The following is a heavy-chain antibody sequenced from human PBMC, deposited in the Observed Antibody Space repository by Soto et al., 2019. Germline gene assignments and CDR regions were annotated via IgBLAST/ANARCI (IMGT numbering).Heavy chain of an antibody. D-gene: IGHD3-10*01. CDR3: ARQPNVYYYGSGSLGYFDY. Sequence: SETLSLTCAVSGDSISSSSYYWGWIRQPPGKGLEWIGSIYYSGSTYYNPSLKSRVTISVDTSKNQFSLKLSSVTAADTAVYYCARQPNVYYYGSGSLGYFDYWGQGTLVTVSS. CDR2: IYYSGST. J-gene: IGHJ4*02. CDR1: GDSISSSSYY. V-gene: IGHV4-39*01.